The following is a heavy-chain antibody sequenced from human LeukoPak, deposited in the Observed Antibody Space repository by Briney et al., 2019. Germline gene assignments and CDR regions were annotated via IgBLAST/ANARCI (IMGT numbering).Heavy chain of an antibody. CDR1: GFTFSSYW. V-gene: IGHV3-7*01. D-gene: IGHD2-15*01. Sequence: GGSLRLSCAASGFTFSSYWMSWVRQAPGKGLEWVANIKQDGGEKYYVDSVKGRFTISRDNAKNSLYLQMNSLRAEDTAVYYCARIQRYCSGGSCYSDYGMDVWGQGTTVTVSS. J-gene: IGHJ6*02. CDR2: IKQDGGEK. CDR3: ARIQRYCSGGSCYSDYGMDV.